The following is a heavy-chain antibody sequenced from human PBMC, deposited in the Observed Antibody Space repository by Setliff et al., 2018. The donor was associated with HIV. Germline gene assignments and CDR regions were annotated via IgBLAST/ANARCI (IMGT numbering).Heavy chain of an antibody. J-gene: IGHJ4*02. Sequence: KASETLSLTCTVSGGSISSGSYYWSWIRQPAGKGLEWIGHIYTSGSTNYNPSLKSRVTISIDTSKSQFSLKLTSVSAADTAMYYCARGRRRSSTPYYFDYWGQGTLGTV. CDR3: ARGRRRSSTPYYFDY. CDR2: IYTSGST. V-gene: IGHV4-61*09. CDR1: GGSISSGSYY.